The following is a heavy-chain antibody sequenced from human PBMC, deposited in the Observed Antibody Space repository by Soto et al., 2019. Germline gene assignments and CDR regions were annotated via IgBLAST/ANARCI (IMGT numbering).Heavy chain of an antibody. CDR1: ADTFTSYY. CDR3: AVDPDYYDSSGYYYDGASH. J-gene: IGHJ4*02. D-gene: IGHD3-22*01. V-gene: IGHV1-46*01. Sequence: ASVKVSCKAPADTFTSYYIHWVRQAPGHGLEWMGIINPNGGSTRFAQTFQGRITMTTDTSTSTVYMELRSLRSEDTAVYYCAVDPDYYDSSGYYYDGASHWGQGTLVTVSS. CDR2: INPNGGST.